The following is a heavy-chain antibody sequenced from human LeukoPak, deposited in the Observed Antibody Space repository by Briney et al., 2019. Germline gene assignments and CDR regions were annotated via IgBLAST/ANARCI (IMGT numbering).Heavy chain of an antibody. Sequence: ASVKVSCKASGYTFTSYGISWVRQAPGQGLEWMGWISAYNGNTNYAQKLQGRVTMTTDTSTSTAYMELRSLRSDDTAVYYCALFGTYCSGGSCYPVGFDYWGQGTLVTVSS. CDR3: ALFGTYCSGGSCYPVGFDY. CDR2: ISAYNGNT. V-gene: IGHV1-18*01. J-gene: IGHJ4*02. CDR1: GYTFTSYG. D-gene: IGHD2-15*01.